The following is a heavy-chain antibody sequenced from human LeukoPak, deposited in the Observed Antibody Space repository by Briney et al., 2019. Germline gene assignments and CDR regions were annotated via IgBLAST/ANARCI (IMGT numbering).Heavy chain of an antibody. J-gene: IGHJ4*02. CDR1: GYTFTGYY. D-gene: IGHD3-22*01. V-gene: IGHV1-2*02. CDR2: INPNSGGT. Sequence: ASVKVSCKASGYTFTGYYMHWVRQAPGQGLEWMGWINPNSGGTNYAQKFQGRVTMTRDTSISTAYMELSRLRSDDMAVYYCATGVGSGYFGFAPMYYFDYWGQGTLVTVSS. CDR3: ATGVGSGYFGFAPMYYFDY.